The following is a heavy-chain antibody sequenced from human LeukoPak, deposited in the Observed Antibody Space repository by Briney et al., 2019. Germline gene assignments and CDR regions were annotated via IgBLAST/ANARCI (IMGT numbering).Heavy chain of an antibody. D-gene: IGHD4-23*01. V-gene: IGHV1-2*02. Sequence: ASVKVSCKASGYTFTGYYMHWVRQAPGQGLEWMGWINPNSGGTNYAQKFQGRVTMTRDTSISTAYMELSRPRSDDTAVYYCAAPLIGNSVADYWGQGTLVTVSS. CDR3: AAPLIGNSVADY. CDR2: INPNSGGT. CDR1: GYTFTGYY. J-gene: IGHJ4*02.